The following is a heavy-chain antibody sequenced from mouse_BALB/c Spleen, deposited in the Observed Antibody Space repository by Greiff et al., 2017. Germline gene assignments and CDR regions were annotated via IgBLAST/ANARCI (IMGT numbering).Heavy chain of an antibody. Sequence: QVQLQQSGAELVRPGSSVKISCKASGYAFSSYWMNWVKQRPGQGLEWIGQIYPGDGDTNYNGKFKGKATLTADKSSSTAYMQLSSLTSEDSAVYFCARSNWERGAWFAYWGQGTLVTDSA. V-gene: IGHV1-80*01. J-gene: IGHJ3*01. D-gene: IGHD4-1*01. CDR1: GYAFSSYW. CDR3: ARSNWERGAWFAY. CDR2: IYPGDGDT.